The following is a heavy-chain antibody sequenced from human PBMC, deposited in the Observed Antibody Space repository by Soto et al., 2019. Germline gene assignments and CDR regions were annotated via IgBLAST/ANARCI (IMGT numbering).Heavy chain of an antibody. V-gene: IGHV1-3*04. D-gene: IGHD3-16*01. CDR1: GYKFANYA. CDR3: ARDLSGWGLTNGHYGVEV. CDR2: INTGKGNT. Sequence: QVRLVQSGTEVKRPGASVMVSCKASGYKFANYAIHWVRQAPGQNFEWMGWINTGKGNTRNSQKFQDRVTFTRDTSATTVHMEVGSLKFEDTAVYSCARDLSGWGLTNGHYGVEVWGQGTTVIVSS. J-gene: IGHJ6*02.